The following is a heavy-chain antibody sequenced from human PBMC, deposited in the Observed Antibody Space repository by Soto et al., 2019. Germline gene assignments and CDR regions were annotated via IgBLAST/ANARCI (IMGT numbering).Heavy chain of an antibody. CDR3: TRPLLLWFGESIGMDV. CDR1: GFTFGDYA. D-gene: IGHD3-10*01. Sequence: GGSLRLSCTASGFTFGDYAMSWVRQAPGKGLEWVGFIRSKAYGGTTEYAASVKGRFTISRDDSKSIAYLQMNSLKTEDTAVYYCTRPLLLWFGESIGMDVWGQGTTLTVSS. V-gene: IGHV3-49*04. J-gene: IGHJ6*02. CDR2: IRSKAYGGTT.